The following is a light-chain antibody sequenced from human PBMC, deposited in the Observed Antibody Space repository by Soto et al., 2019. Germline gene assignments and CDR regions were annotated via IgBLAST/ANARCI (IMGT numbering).Light chain of an antibody. Sequence: QSVLTQPRSVSGSPGQSVTISSNGSYSDVGTFYFVSWYQQYPGKGPKLIIYDVTERPSGVPDRFSGSKSGNTASLTISGLQAEDEADYYCCSYAGSYTYIFGSGTKVTVL. V-gene: IGLV2-11*01. CDR2: DVT. J-gene: IGLJ1*01. CDR1: YSDVGTFYF. CDR3: CSYAGSYTYI.